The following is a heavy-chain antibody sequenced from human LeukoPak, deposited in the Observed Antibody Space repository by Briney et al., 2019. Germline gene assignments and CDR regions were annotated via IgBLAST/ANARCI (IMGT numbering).Heavy chain of an antibody. V-gene: IGHV4-59*01. Sequence: SETLSLTCTVSGGSISSYYWSWIRQPPGKGLEFIGYVHKTGSANYNSSLRSRVSISIDTSKNQFSLKLRSVTAADTAVYYCARARSGSLLDHWGQGTLVSVSS. CDR2: VHKTGSA. J-gene: IGHJ4*02. CDR3: ARARSGSLLDH. CDR1: GGSISSYY. D-gene: IGHD1-26*01.